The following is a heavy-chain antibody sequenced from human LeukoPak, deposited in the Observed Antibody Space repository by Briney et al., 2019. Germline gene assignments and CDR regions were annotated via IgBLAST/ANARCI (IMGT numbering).Heavy chain of an antibody. V-gene: IGHV1-2*02. CDR3: ARGRDPYYYDSSGYLTTDDAFDI. Sequence: VASVKVSCKASGYTFTGYYMHWVRQAPGQGLEWMGWINPNSGGTNYAQKFQGRVTMTRDTSISTAYMELSRLRSDDTAVYYCARGRDPYYYDSSGYLTTDDAFDIWGQGTMVTVSS. CDR2: INPNSGGT. CDR1: GYTFTGYY. J-gene: IGHJ3*02. D-gene: IGHD3-22*01.